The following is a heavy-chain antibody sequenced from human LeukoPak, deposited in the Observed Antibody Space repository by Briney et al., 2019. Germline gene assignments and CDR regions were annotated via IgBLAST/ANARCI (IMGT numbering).Heavy chain of an antibody. J-gene: IGHJ4*02. CDR3: ARLHDYGDYYADY. CDR2: IYYSGNT. Sequence: PSETLSLTCTVPGGSIRSNSYYWGWIRQPPGKGLEWIGDIYYSGNTKYTPSLKSRVTISVDTAKNQFSLKLSSVTAADTAVYYCARLHDYGDYYADYWGQGTLVTVSS. CDR1: GGSIRSNSYY. D-gene: IGHD4-17*01. V-gene: IGHV4-39*01.